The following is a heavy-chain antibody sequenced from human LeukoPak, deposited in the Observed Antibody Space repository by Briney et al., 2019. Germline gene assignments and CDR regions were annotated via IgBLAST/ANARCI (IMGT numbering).Heavy chain of an antibody. J-gene: IGHJ4*02. CDR1: GFTFTSSA. D-gene: IGHD3-22*01. CDR2: IVVGSGNT. CDR3: AVRGGYYDSSSYYYDFDY. V-gene: IGHV1-58*02. Sequence: SVKVSCKASGFTFTSSAMQWVRQAPGQRLGWIGWIVVGSGNTNYAQKFQERVTITRDMSTSTAYMELSSLRSEDTAVYYCAVRGGYYDSSSYYYDFDYWGQGTLVTVSS.